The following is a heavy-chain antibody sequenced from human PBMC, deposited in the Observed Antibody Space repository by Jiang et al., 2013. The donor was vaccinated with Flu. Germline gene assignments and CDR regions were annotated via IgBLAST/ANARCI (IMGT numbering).Heavy chain of an antibody. CDR3: ARERKDSSLLGEDWFDP. Sequence: ASGFTFSSYSMNWVRQAPGKGLEWVSSISSSSSYIYYADSVKGRFTISRDNAKNSLYLQMNSLRAEDTAVYYCARERKDSSLLGEDWFDPWGQGTLVTVSS. CDR2: ISSSSSYI. V-gene: IGHV3-21*01. J-gene: IGHJ5*02. D-gene: IGHD6-19*01. CDR1: GFTFSSYS.